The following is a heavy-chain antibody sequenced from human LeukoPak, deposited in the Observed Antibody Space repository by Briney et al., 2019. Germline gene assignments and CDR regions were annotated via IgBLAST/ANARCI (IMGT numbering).Heavy chain of an antibody. V-gene: IGHV4-34*01. Sequence: KPSETLSLTCAVYGGSFSGYYWSWIRQPPGKGLEWIGEINHSGSTNYNPSLKSRVTISVDTSKNQFSLKLSSVTAADTAVYYCARGFTGFGEFPPPRYYFDYWGQGTLVTVSS. D-gene: IGHD3-10*01. CDR1: GGSFSGYY. CDR2: INHSGST. J-gene: IGHJ4*02. CDR3: ARGFTGFGEFPPPRYYFDY.